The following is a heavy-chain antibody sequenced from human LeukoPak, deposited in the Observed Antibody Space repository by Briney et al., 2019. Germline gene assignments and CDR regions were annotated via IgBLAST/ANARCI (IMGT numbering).Heavy chain of an antibody. D-gene: IGHD1-20*01. J-gene: IGHJ6*03. CDR1: GGSISTYF. CDR3: ARALAVRVITGYYYYYMDV. Sequence: SETLSLTCTVSGGSISTYFWNWIRQPPGKGLEWIGYFYYSGSGSTIYNPSLNIRLTISVDASRNQCSLYLTSVTASDTAVYYCARALAVRVITGYYYYYMDVWGKGTTVTVSS. CDR2: FYYSGSGST. V-gene: IGHV4-59*12.